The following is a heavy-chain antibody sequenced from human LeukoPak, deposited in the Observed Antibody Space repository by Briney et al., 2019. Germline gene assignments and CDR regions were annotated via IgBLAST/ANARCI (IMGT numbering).Heavy chain of an antibody. CDR3: AKGTGGYYGPFDS. CDR1: GFTFSSYA. V-gene: IGHV3-23*01. Sequence: GGSLRLSCGASGFTFSSYAMAWVRQAPGKGLEWVSAIRGTGSSTYYADSVKGRFTISRDNAKNFLYLQMNSLRAEDTAVYYCAKGTGGYYGPFDSWGQGTRVTVSS. CDR2: IRGTGSST. J-gene: IGHJ4*02. D-gene: IGHD3-22*01.